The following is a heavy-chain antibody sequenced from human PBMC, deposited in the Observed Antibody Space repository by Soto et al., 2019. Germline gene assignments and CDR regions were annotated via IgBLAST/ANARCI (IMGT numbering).Heavy chain of an antibody. CDR2: KYYSGAT. V-gene: IGHV4-30-4*01. CDR1: GGSIKSDYY. J-gene: IGHJ6*02. CDR3: ARGRPNYFYYGLDV. Sequence: SETLSLTRTVSGGSIKSDYYWAWVRQPPGGGLEWMGYKYYSGATDSDPSLEARVSFSVDTSKNQFFLNLTSVTVADTAVYYCARGRPNYFYYGLDVWGPGIPVTVSS.